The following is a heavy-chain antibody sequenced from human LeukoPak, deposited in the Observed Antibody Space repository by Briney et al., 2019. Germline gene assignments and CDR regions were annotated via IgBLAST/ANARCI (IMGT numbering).Heavy chain of an antibody. CDR3: ARSRRVVVPSTLNSADDYYYYMDV. CDR1: GYTFTYYS. V-gene: IGHV7-4-1*02. D-gene: IGHD2-15*01. Sequence: ASVKVSCKASGYTFTYYSLNWVRQAPGQGLEWPGGINTNTGNPTYGQGFTGRFVFSFDTSVSTAYLEISSLKAEDTAIYYCARSRRVVVPSTLNSADDYYYYMDVWGKGTTVTVSS. J-gene: IGHJ6*03. CDR2: INTNTGNP.